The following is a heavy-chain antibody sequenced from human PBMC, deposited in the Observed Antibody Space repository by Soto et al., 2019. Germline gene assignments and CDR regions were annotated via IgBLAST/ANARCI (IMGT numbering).Heavy chain of an antibody. D-gene: IGHD2-21*01. J-gene: IGHJ5*02. CDR3: AKGVGSELAFCGGMGGRNWFDP. Sequence: PTETLSLTCAVYGGSFSGYYWSWIRQPPGKGLEWIGEINHSGSTNYNPSLKSRVTISVDTSKNQFSLKLSSVTAADTAVYYCAKGVGSELAFCGGMGGRNWFDPCGQGNLVPVSA. V-gene: IGHV4-34*01. CDR1: GGSFSGYY. CDR2: INHSGST.